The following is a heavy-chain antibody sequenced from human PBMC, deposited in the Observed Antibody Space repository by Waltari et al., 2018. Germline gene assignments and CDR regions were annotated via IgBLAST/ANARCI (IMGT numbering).Heavy chain of an antibody. CDR1: GGSFSGYY. CDR2: INHSGST. Sequence: QVQLQQWGAGLLKPSETLSLTCAVYGGSFSGYYWSWIRQPPGKGLEWIGEINHSGSTNDNPALKSRVTISVDTSKNQFSLKLSSVTAADTAVYYCARHSRYFDWFRPFDPWGQGTLVTVSS. J-gene: IGHJ5*02. D-gene: IGHD3-9*01. CDR3: ARHSRYFDWFRPFDP. V-gene: IGHV4-34*01.